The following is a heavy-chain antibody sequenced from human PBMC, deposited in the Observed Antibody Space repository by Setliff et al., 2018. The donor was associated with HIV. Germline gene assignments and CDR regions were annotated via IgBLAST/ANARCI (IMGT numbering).Heavy chain of an antibody. J-gene: IGHJ4*02. D-gene: IGHD3-3*01. CDR3: ARDVSWRIRTYIDY. Sequence: PGGSLRLSCAASGFTFSSHAMSWVRQAPGKGLEWVSAISGYGYSTYYADSVKGRFTISRDNSKNTLYLQMNSLTAEDTAVYYCARDVSWRIRTYIDYWGQGALVTVSS. V-gene: IGHV3-23*01. CDR2: ISGYGYST. CDR1: GFTFSSHA.